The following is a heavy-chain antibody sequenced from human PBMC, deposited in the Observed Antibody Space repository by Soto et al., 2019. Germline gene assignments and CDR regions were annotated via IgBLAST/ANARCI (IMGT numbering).Heavy chain of an antibody. V-gene: IGHV3-72*01. D-gene: IGHD2-21*02. CDR3: STTVITAPLFEY. CDR2: IRNKPNGHTT. CDR1: GFTFSGHY. Sequence: EVQLVESGGGLVQPGGSLRLSCEGSGFTFSGHYMDWVRQAPGKGLEWLGRIRNKPNGHTTAYAASVKGRFTISRHDSTNLVYLQMNSLKSEDTALYDCSTTVITAPLFEYWGQGTLVAVSS. J-gene: IGHJ4*02.